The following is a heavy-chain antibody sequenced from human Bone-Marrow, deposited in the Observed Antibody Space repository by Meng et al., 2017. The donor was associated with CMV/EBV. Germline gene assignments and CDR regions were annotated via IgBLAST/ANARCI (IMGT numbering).Heavy chain of an antibody. J-gene: IGHJ3*02. D-gene: IGHD2/OR15-2a*01. V-gene: IGHV3-48*02. CDR3: SHVISDAFYI. CDR2: ISSSGSTI. CDR1: GFTFSSSA. Sequence: GGSLRLSCAASGFTFSSSAMSWVRQAPGKGLEWVSYISSSGSTIYYADSVKGRFTISRDNAKNSLYLQMNSLRDEDTAVYYCSHVISDAFYIWGQGTMVTVSS.